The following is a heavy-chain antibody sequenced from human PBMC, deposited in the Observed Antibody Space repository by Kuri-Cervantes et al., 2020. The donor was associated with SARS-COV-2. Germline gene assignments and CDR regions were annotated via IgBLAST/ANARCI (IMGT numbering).Heavy chain of an antibody. Sequence: SLKISCAASGFTFDDYAMHWVRQAPGKGLEWVSGISWNSGSIGYADSVKGRFTISRDNAKNSLDLQMNSLRAEDTALYYCAVIQNSGSYSTRSSYFDYWGQGTLVTVSS. CDR1: GFTFDDYA. J-gene: IGHJ4*02. CDR2: ISWNSGSI. D-gene: IGHD1-26*01. CDR3: AVIQNSGSYSTRSSYFDY. V-gene: IGHV3-9*01.